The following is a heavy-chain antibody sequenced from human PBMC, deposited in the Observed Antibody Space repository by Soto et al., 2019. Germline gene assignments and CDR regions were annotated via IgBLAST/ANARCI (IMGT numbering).Heavy chain of an antibody. Sequence: ASVKVSCKASGYTFTGYYMHWVRQAPGQGLEWMGWINPNSGGTNYAQKFQGWVTMTRDKSISTAYMELRRLRSDDTAVYYCGRAHATENYFDYWGQGTLVTVSS. V-gene: IGHV1-2*04. CDR3: GRAHATENYFDY. J-gene: IGHJ4*02. CDR2: INPNSGGT. CDR1: GYTFTGYY.